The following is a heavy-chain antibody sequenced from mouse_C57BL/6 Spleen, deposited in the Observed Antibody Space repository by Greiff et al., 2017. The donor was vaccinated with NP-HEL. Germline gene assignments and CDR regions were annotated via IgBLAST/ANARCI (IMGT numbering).Heavy chain of an antibody. CDR2: IDPSDSYT. J-gene: IGHJ4*01. Sequence: VQLQQPGAELVRPGTSVKLSCKASGYTFTSYWMHWVKQRPGQGLEWIGVIDPSDSYTNYNQKFKGKATLTVDTSSSTAYMQLSSQTSEDSAVYYCASFYDYVYYAMDYWGQGTSVTVSS. CDR3: ASFYDYVYYAMDY. D-gene: IGHD2-4*01. V-gene: IGHV1-59*01. CDR1: GYTFTSYW.